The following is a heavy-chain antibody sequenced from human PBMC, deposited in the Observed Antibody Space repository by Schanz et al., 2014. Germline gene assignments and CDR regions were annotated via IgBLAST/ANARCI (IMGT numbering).Heavy chain of an antibody. V-gene: IGHV3-23*01. J-gene: IGHJ5*02. CDR3: AKAADWPVTRFDP. Sequence: EVQLLESGGGLVQPGGSLRLSCSASGFTFSIYAMHWVRQAPGKGLEWVSALSEGGGGTHYADSVRGRFTISSDSSKNTLYLQMSSLRADDTAVYYCAKAADWPVTRFDPWGQGTLVTVSS. CDR2: LSEGGGGT. CDR1: GFTFSIYA. D-gene: IGHD3-9*01.